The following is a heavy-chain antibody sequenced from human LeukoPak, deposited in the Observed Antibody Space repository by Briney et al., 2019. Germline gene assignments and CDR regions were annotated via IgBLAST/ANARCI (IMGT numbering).Heavy chain of an antibody. V-gene: IGHV5-51*01. CDR3: AKSSYRGAIAAAGVDY. CDR1: GYIFTTNW. Sequence: GGSLKISCKASGYIFTTNWIGWVRQVPGQGLEWMGIIFPGDSDTRYRPSFQGQVTISAEKSISTAYLQWRSPKASDTAIYYCAKSSYRGAIAAAGVDYWGQGTLVTVSS. J-gene: IGHJ4*02. CDR2: IFPGDSDT. D-gene: IGHD6-13*01.